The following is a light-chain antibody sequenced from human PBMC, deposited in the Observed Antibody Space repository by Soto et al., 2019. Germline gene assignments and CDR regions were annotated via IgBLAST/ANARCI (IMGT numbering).Light chain of an antibody. CDR2: EAS. Sequence: DIQMTHSQSSVSASVGDRDTISCQSSQGTTNRLAWDHQKPGKAPKLLIYEASSMQIGVPSRISGSGSGTDFTLTISSLQPEDFATDYCQQANSFPITFGQGTRLEIK. CDR1: QGTTNR. V-gene: IGKV1D-12*01. CDR3: QQANSFPIT. J-gene: IGKJ5*01.